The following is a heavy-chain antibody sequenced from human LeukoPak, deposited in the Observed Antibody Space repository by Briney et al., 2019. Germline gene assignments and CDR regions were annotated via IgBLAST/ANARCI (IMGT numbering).Heavy chain of an antibody. V-gene: IGHV3-53*04. D-gene: IGHD1-7*01. Sequence: GGSLRLSCAASGFTVSSNYMSWVRQAPGKGLEWVSVIYSGGSTYYADSVKGRFTISRHNSKNTLYLQMNSLRAEDTAVYYCARHSWNYSNWFDPWGQGTLVTVSS. CDR3: ARHSWNYSNWFDP. J-gene: IGHJ5*02. CDR2: IYSGGST. CDR1: GFTVSSNY.